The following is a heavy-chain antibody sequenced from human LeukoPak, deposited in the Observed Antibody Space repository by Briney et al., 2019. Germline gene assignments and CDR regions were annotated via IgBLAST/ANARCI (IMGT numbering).Heavy chain of an antibody. CDR3: ARVRRTYYDFWSGYDY. CDR1: GGSISSGGYY. Sequence: SETLSLTCTVSGGSISSGGYYWSWIRQHPGKGLEWIGYIYYSGSTYYNPSLKSRVTISVDTSKNQFSLKLSSVTAADTAVYYCARVRRTYYDFWSGYDYWGQGTLVTVSS. V-gene: IGHV4-31*03. D-gene: IGHD3-3*01. CDR2: IYYSGST. J-gene: IGHJ4*02.